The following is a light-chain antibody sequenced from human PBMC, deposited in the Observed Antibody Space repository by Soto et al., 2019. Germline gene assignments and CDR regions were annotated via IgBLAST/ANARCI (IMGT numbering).Light chain of an antibody. CDR2: GIS. V-gene: IGKV3-20*01. Sequence: EIGLTQSPGTLSLSPGERATLSFMGIHTISSSYLAWYQQKPGQAPRLLMYGISRRATGIPDRFSGSGSGTDFTLTITRLEPEDFAVYYCQQYVTSSPRTFGQGTKVDIK. J-gene: IGKJ1*01. CDR1: HTISSSY. CDR3: QQYVTSSPRT.